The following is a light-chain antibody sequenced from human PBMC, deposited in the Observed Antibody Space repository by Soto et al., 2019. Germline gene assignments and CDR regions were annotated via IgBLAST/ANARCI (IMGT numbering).Light chain of an antibody. CDR2: KAS. V-gene: IGKV1-5*03. CDR3: QQYHTYPYT. CDR1: QSLSSW. J-gene: IGKJ2*01. Sequence: DIQMTQSPSTLSASVGDRVTITCRASQSLSSWLAWYQQKPGKAPKVLIYKASTLESGVPPRFSGSGSGTEFTLTISSLQPDDFATYFCQQYHTYPYTFGQGTKLEIK.